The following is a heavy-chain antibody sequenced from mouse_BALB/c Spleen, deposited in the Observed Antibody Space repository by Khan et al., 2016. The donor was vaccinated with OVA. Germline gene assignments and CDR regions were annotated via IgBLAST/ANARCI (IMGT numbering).Heavy chain of an antibody. CDR2: ISDGGSYN. D-gene: IGHD2-13*01. CDR3: ARGYYGDPFAY. J-gene: IGHJ3*01. V-gene: IGHV5-4*02. CDR1: GFTFSDYY. Sequence: EVELVESGGGLVKPGGSLKLSCAASGFTFSDYYMYWVRQTPEKRLEWVATISDGGSYNYYTDSVKGRFTISRDDAKNNLYLQVSSLKSEDTARYYCARGYYGDPFAYWGQGTLVTVSA.